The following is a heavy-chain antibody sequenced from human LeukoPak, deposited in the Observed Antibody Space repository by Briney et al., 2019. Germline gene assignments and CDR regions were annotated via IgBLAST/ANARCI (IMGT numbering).Heavy chain of an antibody. Sequence: GRSLRLSCAASGFTFSSYGMHWVRQASGKGLEWVAVIWYDGSNKYYADSVKGRFTISRDNSKNTLYLQMNSLRAEDTAVYYCARDSGSYFLDYWGQGTLVTVSS. CDR1: GFTFSSYG. V-gene: IGHV3-33*01. CDR3: ARDSGSYFLDY. CDR2: IWYDGSNK. D-gene: IGHD1-26*01. J-gene: IGHJ4*02.